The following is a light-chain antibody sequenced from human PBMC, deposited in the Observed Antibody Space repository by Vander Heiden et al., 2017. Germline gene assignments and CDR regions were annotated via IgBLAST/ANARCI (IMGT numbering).Light chain of an antibody. CDR3: QQSYSTPRT. Sequence: DIEMTQSPSFLSASVGDRVTITCRASQSISSYLNWYQQKPGKAPKLLIYAASSLKSRVPSRFSGSGSGTDFTLTISSLQPEDFGTYYCQQSYSTPRTFGQGTKVEIK. CDR2: AAS. V-gene: IGKV1-39*01. CDR1: QSISSY. J-gene: IGKJ1*01.